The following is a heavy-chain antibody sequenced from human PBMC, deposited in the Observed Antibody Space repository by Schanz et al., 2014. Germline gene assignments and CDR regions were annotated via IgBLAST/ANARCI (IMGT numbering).Heavy chain of an antibody. CDR3: ARNGGLGLLETTDIDS. J-gene: IGHJ4*02. V-gene: IGHV7-4-1*01. CDR1: GYTFNSYA. D-gene: IGHD4-17*01. Sequence: QVQLVQSGSELKKPGASVKVSCKTSGYTFNSYALHWVRQAPGQGLEWMGWLNTYLGKPTYAQGFTGRFVFSLDTSVMTAYLQIRRLKPADTAVYYCARNGGLGLLETTDIDSWGPRTLVTVSS. CDR2: LNTYLGKP.